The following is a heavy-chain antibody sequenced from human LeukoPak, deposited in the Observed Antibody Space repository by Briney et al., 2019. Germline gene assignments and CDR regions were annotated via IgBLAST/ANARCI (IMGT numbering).Heavy chain of an antibody. V-gene: IGHV1-8*02. J-gene: IGHJ4*02. CDR1: GYTFTSYA. CDR3: ARGRGGWYWGEDY. D-gene: IGHD6-19*01. CDR2: MNTNSGNT. Sequence: GASVKVSCKASGYTFTSYAMNWVRQATGQGLEWMGWMNTNSGNTGYTHKFQGRVTMTRDTSISTAYMELSRLRSEDTAVYYCARGRGGWYWGEDYWGQGTLVTVSS.